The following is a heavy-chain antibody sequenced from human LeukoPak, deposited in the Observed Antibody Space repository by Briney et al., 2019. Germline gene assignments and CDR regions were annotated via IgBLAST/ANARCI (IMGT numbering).Heavy chain of an antibody. CDR2: IYHSGST. CDR3: ARDPNLAAAGTVYFDY. J-gene: IGHJ4*02. V-gene: IGHV4-4*02. Sequence: PSETLSLTCAVSGGSISSSNWWSWVRQPPGKGLEWIGEIYHSGSTNYNPSLKSRVTISVDKSKNQFSLKLSSVTAADTAVYYCARDPNLAAAGTVYFDYWGQGTLVTVSS. D-gene: IGHD6-13*01. CDR1: GGSISSSNW.